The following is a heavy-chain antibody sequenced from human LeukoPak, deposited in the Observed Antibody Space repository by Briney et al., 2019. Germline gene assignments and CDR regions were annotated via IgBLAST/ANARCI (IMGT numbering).Heavy chain of an antibody. V-gene: IGHV3-7*04. CDR2: IKSDGSEK. D-gene: IGHD3-16*01. CDR1: GFTFSGHW. J-gene: IGHJ4*02. Sequence: GGSLRLSCAASGFTFSGHWMSWVRQAPGKGLEWVANIKSDGSEKYYVDSVKGRFTISRGNAKNSLYLQMNSLRPEDTAVYYCARISRYGLDYWGQGTLVTVSS. CDR3: ARISRYGLDY.